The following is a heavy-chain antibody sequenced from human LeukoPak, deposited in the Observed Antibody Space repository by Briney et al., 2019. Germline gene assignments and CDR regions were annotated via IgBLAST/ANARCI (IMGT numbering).Heavy chain of an antibody. CDR1: GFTFSSYW. Sequence: PGGSLRLSCAASGFTFSSYWMHWVRHAPGKGLVWVSRINTDGSSTSYADSVKGRFTISRDNAKNTLYLQMNSLRAEDTAVYYCARDLRGRYREHNFDYWGQGTLVTVSS. CDR3: ARDLRGRYREHNFDY. V-gene: IGHV3-74*01. D-gene: IGHD1-26*01. CDR2: INTDGSST. J-gene: IGHJ4*02.